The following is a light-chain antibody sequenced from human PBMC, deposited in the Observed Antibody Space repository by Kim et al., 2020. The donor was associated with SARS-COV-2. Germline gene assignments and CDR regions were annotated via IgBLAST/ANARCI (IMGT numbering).Light chain of an antibody. V-gene: IGLV2-11*03. CDR2: GVN. CDR1: SSNVDGFNY. CDR3: CSYAGSYRGV. Sequence: GQAVTISWTATSSNVDGFNYVSWYQQHPGKAPKLMIYGVNKRPSGVPDRFSGSKSGNTASLTISGLQADDEADYYCCSYAGSYRGVFGGGTQLTVL. J-gene: IGLJ3*02.